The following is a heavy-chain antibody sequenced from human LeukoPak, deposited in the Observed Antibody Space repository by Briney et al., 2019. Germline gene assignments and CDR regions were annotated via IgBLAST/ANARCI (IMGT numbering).Heavy chain of an antibody. Sequence: PSETLSLTCTVSGGSISSYYWSWIRQPPGKGLEWIGYIYYSGSTNYNPSLKSRVTISVDTSKNQFSLKLSSVTAADTAVYYCARDTGSGSYYSGYFDYWGQGTLVTVSS. J-gene: IGHJ4*02. V-gene: IGHV4-59*12. CDR3: ARDTGSGSYYSGYFDY. D-gene: IGHD3-10*01. CDR1: GGSISSYY. CDR2: IYYSGST.